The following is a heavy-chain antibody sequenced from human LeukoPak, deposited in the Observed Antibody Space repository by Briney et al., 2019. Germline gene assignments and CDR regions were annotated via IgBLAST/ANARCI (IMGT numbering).Heavy chain of an antibody. J-gene: IGHJ3*02. CDR3: ARAPYCSSTSCPRAFDI. CDR2: IYYSGST. V-gene: IGHV4-30-4*01. D-gene: IGHD2-2*01. CDR1: GGSISSGDYY. Sequence: SETLSLTCTVSGGSISSGDYYGRWLRQPPGTGLEWIGYIYYSGSTYYNPSLKSRVTISVDTSKNQFSLKLSSVTAADTAVYYCARAPYCSSTSCPRAFDIWGQGTMATVSS.